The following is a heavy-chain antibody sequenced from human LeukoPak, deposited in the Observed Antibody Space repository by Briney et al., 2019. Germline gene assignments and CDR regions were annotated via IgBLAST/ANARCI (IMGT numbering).Heavy chain of an antibody. Sequence: GGSLRLSCAASGFTFSSYGMHWVRQAPGKWLEWVAFIRYDGSNKFYADSVKGRFTISRDNSKNTLYLQMNSLRVEDTAVYYCAKDLYGSGSYQIRLFDYWGQGTLVTVSS. V-gene: IGHV3-30*02. D-gene: IGHD3-10*01. CDR1: GFTFSSYG. J-gene: IGHJ4*02. CDR3: AKDLYGSGSYQIRLFDY. CDR2: IRYDGSNK.